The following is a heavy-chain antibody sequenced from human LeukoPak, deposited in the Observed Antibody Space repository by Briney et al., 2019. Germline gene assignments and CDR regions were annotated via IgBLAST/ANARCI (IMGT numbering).Heavy chain of an antibody. CDR1: GFTFSSYA. CDR3: ASFSRPEVS. CDR2: ISYDGSNK. D-gene: IGHD2/OR15-2a*01. J-gene: IGHJ4*02. V-gene: IGHV3-30-3*01. Sequence: PGGSLRLSCAASGFTFSSYAMHWVRQAPGKGLGWVAVISYDGSNKYYADSVKGRFTISRDNSKNTLYLQMNSLRAEDTAVYYCASFSRPEVSWGQGTLVTVSS.